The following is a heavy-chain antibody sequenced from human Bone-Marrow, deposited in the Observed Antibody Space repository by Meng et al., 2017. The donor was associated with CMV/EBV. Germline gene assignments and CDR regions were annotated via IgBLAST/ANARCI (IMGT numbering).Heavy chain of an antibody. CDR3: ARRSHYGSGTPVDGMDV. CDR2: ISRSGSSI. CDR1: GFTFSDYY. Sequence: GGSLRLSCAASGFTFSDYYMSWIRQAPGKGLEWVSYISRSGSSIYYGDSVKGRFTISRDNAKNLLYLQMNSLRAGDTAVYYCARRSHYGSGTPVDGMDVWGPATTVTVSS. D-gene: IGHD3-10*01. J-gene: IGHJ6*02. V-gene: IGHV3-11*01.